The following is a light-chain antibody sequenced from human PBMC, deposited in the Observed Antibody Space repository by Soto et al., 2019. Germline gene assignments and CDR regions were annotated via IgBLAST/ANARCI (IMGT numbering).Light chain of an antibody. V-gene: IGLV4-69*02. CDR2: LNSDGSH. J-gene: IGLJ3*02. CDR1: SGHSSYA. CDR3: QTWSTGIRV. Sequence: QLVLTQSPSASASLGASVTLTCTLSSGHSSYAIAWHQQQPEKGPRYLMKLNSDGSHSKGDGIPDRFSGSSSGAERYLTISSLQSEDEADYYCQTWSTGIRVFGGGTKLTVL.